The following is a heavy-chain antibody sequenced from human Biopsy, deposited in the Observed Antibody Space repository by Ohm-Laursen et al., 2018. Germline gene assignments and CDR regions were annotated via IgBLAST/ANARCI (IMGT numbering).Heavy chain of an antibody. J-gene: IGHJ6*02. CDR3: ARATNSTGWPYYYFYGMDV. Sequence: PPGTLSLTCTVSGGSISSDYWSWIRQTPGKGLEWIGYIYYSGSTNYNPSLKSRVTISIDKSKNQFSLRLNSVTAADTAVYYCARATNSTGWPYYYFYGMDVWGQGTTVTVSS. D-gene: IGHD2/OR15-2a*01. CDR2: IYYSGST. CDR1: GGSISSDY. V-gene: IGHV4-59*01.